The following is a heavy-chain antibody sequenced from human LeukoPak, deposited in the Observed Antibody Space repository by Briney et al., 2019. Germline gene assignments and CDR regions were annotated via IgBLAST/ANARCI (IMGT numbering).Heavy chain of an antibody. CDR3: ARDLRFGGFDY. V-gene: IGHV4-39*07. CDR1: GGSISSYY. Sequence: SETLSLTCTVSGGSISSYYWGWIRQPPGKGLEWIGSIYYSGSTYYNPSLKSRVTISVDTSKNQFSLKLSSVTAADTAVYYCARDLRFGGFDYWGQGTLVTVSS. D-gene: IGHD3-10*01. J-gene: IGHJ4*02. CDR2: IYYSGST.